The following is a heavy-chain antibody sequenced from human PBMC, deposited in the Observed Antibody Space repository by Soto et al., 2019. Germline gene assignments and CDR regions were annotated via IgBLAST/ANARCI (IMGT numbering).Heavy chain of an antibody. CDR2: ISNSGDNT. CDR1: GFTFSTYA. D-gene: IGHD6-19*01. J-gene: IGHJ4*02. CDR3: VKDRSSSGWYDYFDS. Sequence: EVQLLESGGGLVQPGGSLRLSCAASGFTFSTYAMTWVRQAPGKGLEWVSGISNSGDNTYYGDSVKGRFTISRDNSKNTLYLQMNSLRAEDTAVYYCVKDRSSSGWYDYFDSWGQGTLVTVSS. V-gene: IGHV3-23*01.